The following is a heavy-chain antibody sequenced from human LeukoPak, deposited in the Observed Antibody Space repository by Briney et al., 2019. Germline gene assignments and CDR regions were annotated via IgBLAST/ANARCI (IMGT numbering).Heavy chain of an antibody. D-gene: IGHD3-10*01. V-gene: IGHV4-61*02. CDR2: TYADGSS. Sequence: KPSETLSLTCTVSGGSVGSDNSYWNWIRQPAGKGLEWIGRTYADGSSTYNPSLKSRVTILVDTSKNQFSLRLSSMTAADTAVYYCARGYYYRTWGLGTLVTVSS. J-gene: IGHJ4*02. CDR1: GGSVGSDNSY. CDR3: ARGYYYRT.